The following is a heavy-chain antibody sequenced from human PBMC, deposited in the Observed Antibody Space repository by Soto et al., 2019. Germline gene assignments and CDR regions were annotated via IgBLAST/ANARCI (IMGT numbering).Heavy chain of an antibody. D-gene: IGHD6-13*01. CDR1: GYTFTSYY. V-gene: IGHV1-46*03. J-gene: IGHJ3*02. CDR3: ARLTSSEAAPDAFDI. CDR2: INPSGGST. Sequence: GASVKVSCKASGYTFTSYYMHWVRQAPGQGLEWMGIINPSGGSTSYPQKFQGRVTMTRDTSTSTVYMELSSLRSEDTAVYYCARLTSSEAAPDAFDIWGQGTMVTVSS.